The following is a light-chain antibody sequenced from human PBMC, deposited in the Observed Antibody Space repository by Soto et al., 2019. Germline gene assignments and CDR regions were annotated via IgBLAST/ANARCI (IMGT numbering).Light chain of an antibody. CDR3: QSYDSSLSGSV. V-gene: IGLV1-40*01. Sequence: QYVLTQPPSVSGAPGQRATTSCTGSSSNIGAGYDVHWYQQLPGTAPKLLIYGNTNRPSGVPDRFSGSKSGTSASLAITGLQAEDEADYYCQSYDSSLSGSVFGGGTKVTVL. CDR1: SSNIGAGYD. CDR2: GNT. J-gene: IGLJ2*01.